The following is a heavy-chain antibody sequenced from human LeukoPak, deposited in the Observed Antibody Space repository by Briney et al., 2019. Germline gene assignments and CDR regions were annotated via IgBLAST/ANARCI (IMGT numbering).Heavy chain of an antibody. CDR1: GFTFSSYA. CDR2: ISGSGGST. D-gene: IGHD3-10*01. V-gene: IGHV3-23*01. Sequence: GGSLRLSCAASGFTFSSYAMSWVRQAPGKGLEWVSAISGSGGSTYYADSVKGRFTISRDNSKNTLYLQMNSLRAEDTAVYYCAKDPEAVMVRGVKYGYWGQGTLVTVSS. J-gene: IGHJ4*02. CDR3: AKDPEAVMVRGVKYGY.